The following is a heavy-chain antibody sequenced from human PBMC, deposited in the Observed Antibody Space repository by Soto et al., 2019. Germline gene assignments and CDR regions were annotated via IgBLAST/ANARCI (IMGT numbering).Heavy chain of an antibody. D-gene: IGHD6-13*01. CDR1: GGSISSSSCY. CDR3: ARKVSSSGTGHYYYYGMDV. Sequence: SETLSLTCTVSGGSISSSSCYWGGIRHPPGKGLEWIGSIYYSGSTYYNPSLKSRVTISVDTSKNQFSLKLSSVTAADTAVYYCARKVSSSGTGHYYYYGMDVWGQGTTVTVSS. V-gene: IGHV4-39*01. J-gene: IGHJ6*02. CDR2: IYYSGST.